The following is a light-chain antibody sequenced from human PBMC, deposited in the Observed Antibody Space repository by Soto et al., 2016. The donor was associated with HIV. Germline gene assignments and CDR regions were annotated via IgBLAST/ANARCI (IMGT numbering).Light chain of an antibody. CDR3: QQSYSTPWT. Sequence: IQMTQSPSSLSASVGDRVTITCRASQSISSYLNWYQQKPGKAPKLLIYAASSLQSGVPSRFSGSGSGTDFTLTISSLQPEDFASYYCQQSYSTPWTFGQGTKAEIK. CDR1: QSISSY. CDR2: AAS. J-gene: IGKJ1*01. V-gene: IGKV1-39*01.